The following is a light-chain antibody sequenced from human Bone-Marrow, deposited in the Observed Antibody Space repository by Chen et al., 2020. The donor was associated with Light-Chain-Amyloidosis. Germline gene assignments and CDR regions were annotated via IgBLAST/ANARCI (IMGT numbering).Light chain of an antibody. J-gene: IGLJ3*02. Sequence: QSVLTQPPSVSGAPGQRVTISCTGISSNIGAGYDVHWYQQLPGTAPKLLIYGYSNRPSGVPDLFSGSKSGTSASLASTGLQAEDEADYYCQSYDSSLSGSRVFGGGTKLTVL. CDR2: GYS. CDR1: SSNIGAGYD. V-gene: IGLV1-40*01. CDR3: QSYDSSLSGSRV.